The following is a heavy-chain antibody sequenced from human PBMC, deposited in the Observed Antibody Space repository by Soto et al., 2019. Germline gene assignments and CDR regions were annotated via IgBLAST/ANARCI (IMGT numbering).Heavy chain of an antibody. J-gene: IGHJ4*02. CDR1: GFTFSSYW. CDR3: AREQLQVVIPDY. V-gene: IGHV3-7*01. CDR2: IKQDGSEK. D-gene: IGHD6-13*01. Sequence: EVQLVESGGGLVQPGGSLRLSCAASGFTFSSYWMNWVRQAPGKGLEWVANIKQDGSEKYYVDSVKGRFTISRDNTKNSLYLQMNSLRAADTAVYYCAREQLQVVIPDYWGQGTLGTVSS.